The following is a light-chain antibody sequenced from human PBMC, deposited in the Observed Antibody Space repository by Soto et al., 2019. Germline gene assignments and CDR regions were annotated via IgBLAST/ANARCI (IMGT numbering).Light chain of an antibody. J-gene: IGKJ1*01. Sequence: EIVFTRSPATLSLSPGERATLSCRASQNVRNYLGWYQQKPGQAPGLLIYDASNRATGVPARFSGSGSGTHFTLTISSLEPENFALYYCQQRETFGQGTKV. CDR2: DAS. CDR1: QNVRNY. V-gene: IGKV3-11*01. CDR3: QQRET.